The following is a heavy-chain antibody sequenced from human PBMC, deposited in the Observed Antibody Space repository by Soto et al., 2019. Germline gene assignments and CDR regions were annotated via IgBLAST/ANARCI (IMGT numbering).Heavy chain of an antibody. CDR2: IMPIFGTA. J-gene: IGHJ4*02. CDR3: ARQFDYDSSGYFYAY. D-gene: IGHD3-22*01. V-gene: IGHV1-69*13. CDR1: GGTFSRYT. Sequence: SVKVSCKTSGGTFSRYTISWVRQAPGQGLEWMGGIMPIFGTANYAQKFQGRVTITADENTRTVYMELSRLRSEDTAVYYCARQFDYDSSGYFYAYWGQGTLVTVPQ.